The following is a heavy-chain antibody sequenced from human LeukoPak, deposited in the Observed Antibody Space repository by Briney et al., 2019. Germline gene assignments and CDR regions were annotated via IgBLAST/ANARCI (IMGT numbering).Heavy chain of an antibody. CDR3: ARGPWQLVWFDP. CDR1: GYTFTSYD. D-gene: IGHD6-6*01. V-gene: IGHV1-8*01. J-gene: IGHJ5*02. Sequence: ASVTVSCKASGYTFTSYDINWVRQATGQGLEWMGWMNPNSGNTGYAQKFQGRVTMTRNTSISTAYMELSSLRSEDTAVYYCARGPWQLVWFDPWGQGTLVTVSS. CDR2: MNPNSGNT.